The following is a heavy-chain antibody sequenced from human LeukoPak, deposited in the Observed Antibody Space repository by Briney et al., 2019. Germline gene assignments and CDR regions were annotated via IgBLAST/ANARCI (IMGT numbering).Heavy chain of an antibody. CDR2: INWNSGDI. CDR1: GFTFDDSA. D-gene: IGHD6-19*01. CDR3: VKGKKIAVAGLFDY. V-gene: IGHV3-9*01. J-gene: IGHJ4*02. Sequence: QTGGSLRLSCAASGFTFDDSAMHWVRQPPGKGLEWVSGINWNSGDIVYADSVKGRFTISRDNAKNSLYMQMNSLRVEDTALYYCVKGKKIAVAGLFDYWGQGTLVTVSS.